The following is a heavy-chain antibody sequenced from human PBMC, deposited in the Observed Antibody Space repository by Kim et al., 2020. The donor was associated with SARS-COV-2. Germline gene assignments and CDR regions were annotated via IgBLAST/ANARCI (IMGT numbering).Heavy chain of an antibody. CDR3: AKEYNWNGHFYY. V-gene: IGHV3-30*18. J-gene: IGHJ4*02. Sequence: GGSLRLSCAASGFTFSSYGMHWVRQAPGKGLEWVSVISYDGSNKYYADSVKGRFTISRDNSKNTLYLQMNSLRAEDTAGYYCAKEYNWNGHFYYWGQGTL. CDR2: ISYDGSNK. D-gene: IGHD1-20*01. CDR1: GFTFSSYG.